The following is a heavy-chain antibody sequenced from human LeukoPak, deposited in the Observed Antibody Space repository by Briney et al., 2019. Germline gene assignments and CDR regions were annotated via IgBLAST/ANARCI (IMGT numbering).Heavy chain of an antibody. J-gene: IGHJ4*02. CDR3: ARGGHIVVVTATRGAAFDY. CDR2: IIPIFGTA. CDR1: GGTFSSYA. V-gene: IGHV1-69*13. Sequence: SVKVSCNASGGTFSSYAISWGRQAPGQGLEWMGGIIPIFGTANYAQKFQGRVTIIAVESTSTAYMELSSLRSEDTAVYYCARGGHIVVVTATRGAAFDYWGQGTLVSVSS. D-gene: IGHD2-21*02.